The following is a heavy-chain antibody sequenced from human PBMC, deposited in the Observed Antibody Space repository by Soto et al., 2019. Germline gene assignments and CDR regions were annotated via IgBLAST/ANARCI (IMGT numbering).Heavy chain of an antibody. J-gene: IGHJ1*01. Sequence: GESLKISCKGSGYSFTSYWISWVRQMPGKGLEWMGRIDPSDSYTNYSPSFQGHATISADKSISTAYLQWSSLKASDTAMYYCARTYYYDSSGYYSEYFQHWGQGTLVTVSS. CDR1: GYSFTSYW. D-gene: IGHD3-22*01. CDR3: ARTYYYDSSGYYSEYFQH. V-gene: IGHV5-10-1*01. CDR2: IDPSDSYT.